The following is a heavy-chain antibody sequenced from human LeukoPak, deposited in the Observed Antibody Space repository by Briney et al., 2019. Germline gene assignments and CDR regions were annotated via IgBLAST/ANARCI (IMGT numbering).Heavy chain of an antibody. Sequence: SVKVSCKASGGTFSSYTISWVRQAPGRGLEWMGRIIPILGIANYAQKFQGRVTITADKSTSTAYMELSSLRSEDTAVYYCARALGDFWSGFESKRYYYYYYMDVWGKGTTVTVSS. J-gene: IGHJ6*03. CDR3: ARALGDFWSGFESKRYYYYYYMDV. CDR1: GGTFSSYT. CDR2: IIPILGIA. D-gene: IGHD3-3*01. V-gene: IGHV1-69*02.